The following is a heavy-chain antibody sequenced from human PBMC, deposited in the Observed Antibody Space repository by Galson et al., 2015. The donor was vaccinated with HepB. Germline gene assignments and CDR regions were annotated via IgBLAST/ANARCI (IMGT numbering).Heavy chain of an antibody. D-gene: IGHD4-11*01. J-gene: IGHJ6*03. CDR2: INPNSGGT. V-gene: IGHV1-2*02. CDR1: GYTFTGYY. Sequence: SVKVSCKASGYTFTGYYMHWVRQAPGQGLEWMGWINPNSGGTNYAQKFQGRVTMTRDTSISTAYMELSRLRSDDTAVYYCARDPGTVTRYYYYYMDVWGKGTTGTVSS. CDR3: ARDPGTVTRYYYYYMDV.